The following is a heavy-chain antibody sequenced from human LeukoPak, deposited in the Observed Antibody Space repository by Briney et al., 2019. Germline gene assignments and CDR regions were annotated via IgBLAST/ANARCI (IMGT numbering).Heavy chain of an antibody. V-gene: IGHV1-18*01. Sequence: GASVKVSCKASGYTFTSYGISWVRQAPGQGLEWMGWISAYNGNTNYAQKLQGRVTMTTDTSTSTAYMELRSLRSDDTAVYYCARGTRYSSGRYSGRPGDYFDYSGQGTLVTVSS. CDR2: ISAYNGNT. CDR1: GYTFTSYG. J-gene: IGHJ4*02. D-gene: IGHD6-19*01. CDR3: ARGTRYSSGRYSGRPGDYFDY.